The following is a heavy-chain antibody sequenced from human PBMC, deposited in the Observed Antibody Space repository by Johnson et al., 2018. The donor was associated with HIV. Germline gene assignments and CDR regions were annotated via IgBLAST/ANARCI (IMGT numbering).Heavy chain of an antibody. CDR1: GFTFSSYA. CDR2: ISYDGSNK. V-gene: IGHV3-30*04. Sequence: QVQLVESGGGLMQPGRSLRLSCAASGFTFSSYAMHWVRQAPGKGLEWVAVISYDGSNKYYADSVKGRFIISRDNAKNSLYLQMMSLRTEDTAVYFCAKVPSAVWFGEVIWGQGTMVTVSS. D-gene: IGHD3-10*01. CDR3: AKVPSAVWFGEVI. J-gene: IGHJ3*02.